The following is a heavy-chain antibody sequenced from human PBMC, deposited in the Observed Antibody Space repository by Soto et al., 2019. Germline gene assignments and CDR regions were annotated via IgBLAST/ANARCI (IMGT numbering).Heavy chain of an antibody. V-gene: IGHV1-18*01. CDR3: AGVIAAAGRGSIDY. CDR1: GYTFTSYG. Sequence: QVQLVQSGAEVKKPGASVKVSCKASGYTFTSYGISWVRQAPGQGLEWMGWISAYNGNTNYAQKRQGRVTMTTDTPTSTAYMALRGLQSDDTDVYYCAGVIAAAGRGSIDYWGQGPLVTVSS. D-gene: IGHD6-13*01. J-gene: IGHJ4*02. CDR2: ISAYNGNT.